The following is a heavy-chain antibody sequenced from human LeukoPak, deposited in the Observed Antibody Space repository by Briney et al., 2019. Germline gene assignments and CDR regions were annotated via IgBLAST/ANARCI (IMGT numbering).Heavy chain of an antibody. J-gene: IGHJ4*02. V-gene: IGHV1-69*06. CDR3: ARPYYYDSSGYQDY. D-gene: IGHD3-22*01. CDR1: GGTFSSYA. Sequence: ASVKVSCKASGGTFSSYATSWVRQAPGQGLEWMGRIIPIFGTANYGQKFQGRVTITADKSTSTAYMELSSLRSEDTAVYYCARPYYYDSSGYQDYWGQGTLVTVSS. CDR2: IIPIFGTA.